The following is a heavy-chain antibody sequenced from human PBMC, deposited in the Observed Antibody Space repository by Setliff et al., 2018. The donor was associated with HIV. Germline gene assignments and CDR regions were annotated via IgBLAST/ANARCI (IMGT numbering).Heavy chain of an antibody. Sequence: SETLSLTCTVSGGSISSHYWSWIRQPPGKGLEWIGYIDYSGNTYYNPSLKSRITISVDTSKNQFSLKLSSVTAADTAVYYCERSGPVWFGEPPYYFDSWGLGTLVTVSS. J-gene: IGHJ4*02. CDR1: GGSISSHY. D-gene: IGHD3-10*01. V-gene: IGHV4-59*11. CDR2: IDYSGNT. CDR3: ERSGPVWFGEPPYYFDS.